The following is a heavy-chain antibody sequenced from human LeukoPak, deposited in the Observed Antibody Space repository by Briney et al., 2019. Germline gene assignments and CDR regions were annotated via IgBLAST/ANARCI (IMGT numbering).Heavy chain of an antibody. Sequence: SETLSLTCTVSGGSISSYYWGWIRQPPGKGLEWIGSIYHSGSTYYNPSLKSRVTISVDTSKNQFSLKPSSVTAADTAVYYCARDYSYFDYWGQGTLVTVSS. CDR1: GGSISSYY. J-gene: IGHJ4*02. V-gene: IGHV4-38-2*02. CDR2: IYHSGST. CDR3: ARDYSYFDY. D-gene: IGHD1-26*01.